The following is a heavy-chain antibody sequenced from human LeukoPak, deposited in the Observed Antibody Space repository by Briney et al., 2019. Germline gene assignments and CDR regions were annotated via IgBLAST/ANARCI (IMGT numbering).Heavy chain of an antibody. Sequence: SETLSLTCTVSGGSISSSSYYWGWIRQPPGKGLEWIGSIYYSGSTYYNPSLKSRVTISVDTSKTQFSLKLSSVTAADTAVYYCASSITMIVVVAHDYWGQGTLVTVSS. V-gene: IGHV4-39*01. CDR1: GGSISSSSYY. J-gene: IGHJ4*02. CDR2: IYYSGST. D-gene: IGHD3-22*01. CDR3: ASSITMIVVVAHDY.